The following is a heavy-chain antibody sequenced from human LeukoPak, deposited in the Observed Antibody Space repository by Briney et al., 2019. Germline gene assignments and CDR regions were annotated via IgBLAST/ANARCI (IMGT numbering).Heavy chain of an antibody. Sequence: PSETLSLTCTVSGGSVGSSTYYWGWIRQSPGKGLEWIGYMYYSGRTGYNPSLQSRVTISVDTAKKQLSLKLSPVTAADTAVYYCARVAAGGSLFDYWGQGTLVTVSS. CDR2: MYYSGRT. CDR1: GGSVGSSTYY. J-gene: IGHJ4*02. V-gene: IGHV4-61*01. CDR3: ARVAAGGSLFDY. D-gene: IGHD6-13*01.